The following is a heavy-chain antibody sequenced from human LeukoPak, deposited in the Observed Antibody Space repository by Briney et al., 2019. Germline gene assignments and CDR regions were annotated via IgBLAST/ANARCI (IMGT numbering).Heavy chain of an antibody. CDR2: IYYSGST. CDR1: GGSISSYY. J-gene: IGHJ4*02. CDR3: ARDPTGTYVDY. V-gene: IGHV4-59*01. D-gene: IGHD1-1*01. Sequence: SETLSLTCTVSGGSISSYYWSWIRQPPGKGLEWIGYIYYSGSTNYNPSLKSRVTISVDTSKNQFSLKLSSVTAADTAVYYCARDPTGTYVDYWGQGTLVTVSP.